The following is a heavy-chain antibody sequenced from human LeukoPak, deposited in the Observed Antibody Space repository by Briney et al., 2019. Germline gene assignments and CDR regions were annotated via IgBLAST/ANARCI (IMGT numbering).Heavy chain of an antibody. CDR1: GFTFSSYE. Sequence: GGSLRLSCAASGFTFSSYEMNWVRQAPGKGLEWVSYISSSGSTIYYADSVKGRFTISRDNAKNSLYLQMNSLRAEDTAVYYCARDLGPRPWDIVATFDYWGQGTLVTVSS. D-gene: IGHD5-12*01. CDR3: ARDLGPRPWDIVATFDY. CDR2: ISSSGSTI. V-gene: IGHV3-48*03. J-gene: IGHJ4*02.